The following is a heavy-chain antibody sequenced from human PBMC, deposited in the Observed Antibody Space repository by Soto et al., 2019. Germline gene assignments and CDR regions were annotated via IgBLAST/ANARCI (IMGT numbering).Heavy chain of an antibody. CDR3: AREISPSTITFGGAIEP. J-gene: IGHJ5*02. Sequence: GGSLRLSCAASGFTFSSYGMHWIRQAPGKGLEWVAVIWYDASKKYYADSVEGRFTISKDYSKNTLYLQMNSLRAQDTAVYYCAREISPSTITFGGAIEPWGQGTLGTVS. CDR1: GFTFSSYG. D-gene: IGHD3-16*01. V-gene: IGHV3-33*01. CDR2: IWYDASKK.